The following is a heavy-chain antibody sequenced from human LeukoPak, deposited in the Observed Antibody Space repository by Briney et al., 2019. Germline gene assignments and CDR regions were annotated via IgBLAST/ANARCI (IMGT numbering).Heavy chain of an antibody. CDR2: INSDGIST. J-gene: IGHJ4*02. Sequence: GGSLRLSCAASGFTFSNYWMHWVRHAPGKGLVWVSRINSDGISTVYADSVKGRFTVSRDNAKKTLYLQMNSLRAEDTAVYYCARDVGNFDYWGQGTLVTVSS. V-gene: IGHV3-74*01. CDR1: GFTFSNYW. CDR3: ARDVGNFDY.